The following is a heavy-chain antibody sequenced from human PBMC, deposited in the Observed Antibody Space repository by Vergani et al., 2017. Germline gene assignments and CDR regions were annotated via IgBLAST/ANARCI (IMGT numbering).Heavy chain of an antibody. CDR2: MNPNSGNT. Sequence: QVQLVQSGAEVKKPGASVKVSCKASGYTFTGYYMHWVRQAPGQGLEWMGWMNPNSGNTGYAQKFQGRVTMTRNTSISTAYMELSSLRSEDTAVYYCARGPLLDCSSTSCYTPDWFDPWGQGTLVTVSS. V-gene: IGHV1-8*02. D-gene: IGHD2-2*02. CDR1: GYTFTGYY. CDR3: ARGPLLDCSSTSCYTPDWFDP. J-gene: IGHJ5*02.